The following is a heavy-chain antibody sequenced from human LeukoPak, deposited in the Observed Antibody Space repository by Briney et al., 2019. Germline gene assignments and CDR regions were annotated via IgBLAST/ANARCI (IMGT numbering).Heavy chain of an antibody. V-gene: IGHV3-11*06. J-gene: IGHJ4*02. CDR3: ARESMAVAGTGY. CDR1: GFTISDYY. Sequence: GGSLRLSCAASGFTISDYYMSWTRQAPGKGLEWVSYISSSSSYTNYADSVKGRFTISRDNAKNSLYLQMNSLRAEDTAVYYCARESMAVAGTGYWGQGTLVTVSS. D-gene: IGHD6-19*01. CDR2: ISSSSSYT.